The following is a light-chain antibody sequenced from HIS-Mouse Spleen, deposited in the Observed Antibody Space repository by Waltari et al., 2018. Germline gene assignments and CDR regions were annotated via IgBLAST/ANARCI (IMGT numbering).Light chain of an antibody. V-gene: IGKV3-20*01. CDR1: QSVSSIY. CDR3: QQYGSSPWT. Sequence: EIVLTQSPGTLSLSPGERATLSCRSSQSVSSIYLAWYLQKPGQAPRLLIYGASSRATGIPDRFSGSGSGTDFTLTISRLEPEDFAVYYCQQYGSSPWTFGQGTKVEIK. J-gene: IGKJ1*01. CDR2: GAS.